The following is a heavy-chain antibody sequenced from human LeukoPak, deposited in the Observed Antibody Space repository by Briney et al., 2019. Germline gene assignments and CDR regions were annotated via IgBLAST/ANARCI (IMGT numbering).Heavy chain of an antibody. CDR1: GFTFSNSW. CDR3: TTLGVAVAGTGY. J-gene: IGHJ4*02. Sequence: PGGSLRLSCAASGFTFSNSWMTWVRQAPGKGLEWVGRIKSKTDGGATDYAAPVKGRFTISRDDSENTLYLQMNSLKTEDTAVYYCTTLGVAVAGTGYWGQGTLVTVSS. D-gene: IGHD6-19*01. CDR2: IKSKTDGGAT. V-gene: IGHV3-15*01.